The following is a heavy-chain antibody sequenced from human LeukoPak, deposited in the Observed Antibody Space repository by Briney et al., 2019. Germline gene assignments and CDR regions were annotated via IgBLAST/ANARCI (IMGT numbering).Heavy chain of an antibody. CDR3: ARLGIAAAAYYFDY. CDR2: IYYSGST. Sequence: SETLSLTCTVSGGSISSSSYYWGWIRQPPGKGLEWIGSIYYSGSTYYNPSLKSRVTISVDTSKNQFSLKPSSVTAADTAVYYCARLGIAAAAYYFDYWGQGTLVTVS. D-gene: IGHD6-13*01. J-gene: IGHJ4*02. V-gene: IGHV4-39*01. CDR1: GGSISSSSYY.